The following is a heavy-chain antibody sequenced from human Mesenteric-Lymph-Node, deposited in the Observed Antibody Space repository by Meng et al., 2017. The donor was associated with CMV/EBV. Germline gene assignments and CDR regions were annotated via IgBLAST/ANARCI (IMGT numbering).Heavy chain of an antibody. V-gene: IGHV1-69*05. CDR1: GGTFSSYA. J-gene: IGHJ4*02. Sequence: SVKVSCKASGGTFSSYAIGWVRQAPGQGLEWMGGIIPVFSTPNYAQKFQGRVTITTDKSTNTGYMELSTLRPEDTAVYYCAKDMGRALSHGDTAMVTGNFDYWGQGTLVTVSS. D-gene: IGHD5-18*01. CDR2: IIPVFSTP. CDR3: AKDMGRALSHGDTAMVTGNFDY.